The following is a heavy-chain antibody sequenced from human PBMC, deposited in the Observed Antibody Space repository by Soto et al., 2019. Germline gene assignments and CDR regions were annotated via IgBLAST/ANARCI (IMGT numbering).Heavy chain of an antibody. Sequence: ASVKVSCKASGYTFTGYYMHWVRQAPGQGLEWMGWINPNSGGTNYAQKFQGWVTMTRDTSISTAYMELSRLRSDDTAVYYCARDPDSSSPHCPDIWGQGTTVTVSS. CDR2: INPNSGGT. CDR1: GYTFTGYY. CDR3: ARDPDSSSPHCPDI. J-gene: IGHJ6*02. V-gene: IGHV1-2*04. D-gene: IGHD6-6*01.